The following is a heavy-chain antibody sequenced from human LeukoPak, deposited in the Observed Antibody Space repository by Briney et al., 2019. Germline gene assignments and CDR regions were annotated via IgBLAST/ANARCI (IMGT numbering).Heavy chain of an antibody. D-gene: IGHD6-19*01. Sequence: SETLSLTCTVAGVSISNYYWSWIRQPPGKGLEWTGYIYYSGSTNYNPSLKSRVTTSVDTSKNQFSLKLSSVTAADTAIYYCARAVSGRFDYWGQGTLVTVSS. CDR2: IYYSGST. CDR1: GVSISNYY. J-gene: IGHJ4*02. V-gene: IGHV4-59*08. CDR3: ARAVSGRFDY.